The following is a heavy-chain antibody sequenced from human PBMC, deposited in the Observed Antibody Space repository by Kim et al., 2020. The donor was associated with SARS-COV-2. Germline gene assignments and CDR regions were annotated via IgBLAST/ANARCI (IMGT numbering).Heavy chain of an antibody. CDR2: ISGSGDST. Sequence: GGSLRLSCAASGFTFSSSAMSWVRQAPGKGLEWVSAISGSGDSTHYADSVKGRFTISRDNSKNTLYLQMNSLRVEDTGIYYCAKDPIVVGPTHRNRPFDIWGQGTMVTVSS. D-gene: IGHD2-2*01. V-gene: IGHV3-23*01. J-gene: IGHJ3*02. CDR3: AKDPIVVGPTHRNRPFDI. CDR1: GFTFSSSA.